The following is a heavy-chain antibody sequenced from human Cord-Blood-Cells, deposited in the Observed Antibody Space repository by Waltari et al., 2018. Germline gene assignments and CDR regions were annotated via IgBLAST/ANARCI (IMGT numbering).Heavy chain of an antibody. CDR2: ISWNSGSI. CDR3: AKDIVDIVVVPAAMREGYYYYYGMDV. V-gene: IGHV3-9*01. CDR1: GFTFDDYA. Sequence: EVQLVESGGGLVQHGRSLRLSCAASGFTFDDYAMHWVRQAPGKGLEWVSGISWNSGSIGYAAYVSGLITISRDDAKNSLYLQMNSLRAEDTALYYCAKDIVDIVVVPAAMREGYYYYYGMDVWGQGTTVTVSS. J-gene: IGHJ6*02. D-gene: IGHD2-2*03.